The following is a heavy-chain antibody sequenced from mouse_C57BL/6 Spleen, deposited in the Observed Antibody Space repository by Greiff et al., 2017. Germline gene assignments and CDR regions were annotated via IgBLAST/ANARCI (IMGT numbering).Heavy chain of an antibody. Sequence: EVKVVESGAELVKPGASVKLSCTASGFNIKDYYMHWVKQRTEQGLEWIGRIDPEDGETKYAPKFQGKATITADTSSNTAYLQLSSLTSEDTAVYYCARWTTVVAHWYFDVWGTGTTVTVSS. CDR1: GFNIKDYY. V-gene: IGHV14-2*01. D-gene: IGHD1-1*01. CDR2: IDPEDGET. J-gene: IGHJ1*03. CDR3: ARWTTVVAHWYFDV.